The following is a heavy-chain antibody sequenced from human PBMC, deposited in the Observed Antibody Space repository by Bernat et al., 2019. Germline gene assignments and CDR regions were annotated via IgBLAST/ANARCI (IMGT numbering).Heavy chain of an antibody. CDR3: AKGSGTAHCTSGVCYGYFDP. J-gene: IGHJ5*02. Sequence: QLQLQESGPGLVKPSETLSLTCTVSGGSISSSSYYWGWIRQPPGKGLEWIGSIYYSGSTYYNPSLKSRVTISVDTSKNQFSLKLSSVTAADTAVYYCAKGSGTAHCTSGVCYGYFDPWGLGTLVTVSS. CDR1: GGSISSSSYY. D-gene: IGHD2-8*01. CDR2: IYYSGST. V-gene: IGHV4-39*01.